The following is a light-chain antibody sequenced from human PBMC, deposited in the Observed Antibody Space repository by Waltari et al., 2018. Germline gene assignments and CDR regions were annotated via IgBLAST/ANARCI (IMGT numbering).Light chain of an antibody. V-gene: IGLV4-69*01. CDR2: LNSGGSH. CDR3: QTWGTGIRV. Sequence: QVVLTQSPSASASLGASVKLTCTLSGGHSGYAIAWHQQQPEKGPRYLMKLNSGGSHTKGDGIPDRFSGSSSGAERYLTISSRQSEDEADYYCQTWGTGIRVFGGGTRLTVL. J-gene: IGLJ3*02. CDR1: GGHSGYA.